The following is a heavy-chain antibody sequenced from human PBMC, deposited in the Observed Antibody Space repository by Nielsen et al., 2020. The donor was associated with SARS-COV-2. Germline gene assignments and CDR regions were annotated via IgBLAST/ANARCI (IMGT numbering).Heavy chain of an antibody. J-gene: IGHJ6*02. CDR2: IKSKTDGGTT. Sequence: GGPLRLSCAASGFTFSNAWMSWVRQAPGKGLEWVGRIKSKTDGGTTDYAAPVKGRFTISRDDSKNTLYLQMNSLKTEDTAVYYCTTDFSMVATFYYYGMDVWGQGTTVTASS. D-gene: IGHD5-12*01. V-gene: IGHV3-15*01. CDR3: TTDFSMVATFYYYGMDV. CDR1: GFTFSNAW.